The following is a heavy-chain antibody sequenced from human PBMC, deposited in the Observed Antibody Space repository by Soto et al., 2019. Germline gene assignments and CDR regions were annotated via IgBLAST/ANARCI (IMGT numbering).Heavy chain of an antibody. Sequence: GGSLRLSCEASGFIFSNYPMHWVRQSPGRRLEYVSAISGDGSSTYYASSVRGRFTISRDNSRNTLYLQMGGLRGEDTALYYCAKEYPNGSNDYSGQGTLVTVSS. CDR1: GFIFSNYP. CDR2: ISGDGSST. J-gene: IGHJ4*02. D-gene: IGHD2-8*01. CDR3: AKEYPNGSNDY. V-gene: IGHV3-64*01.